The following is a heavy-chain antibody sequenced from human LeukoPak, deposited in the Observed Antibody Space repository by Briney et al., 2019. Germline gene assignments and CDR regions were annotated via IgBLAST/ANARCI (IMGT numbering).Heavy chain of an antibody. D-gene: IGHD3-22*01. V-gene: IGHV1-69*05. CDR3: ARRKQSYYYDSSGYYYVFDY. Sequence: SVRVSCKASGGTFSSYAISWVRQAPGQGLEWMGGIIPIFGTANYAQKFQGRVTITTDESTSTAYMELSSLRSEDTAVYYCARRKQSYYYDSSGYYYVFDYWGQGTLVTVSS. CDR1: GGTFSSYA. J-gene: IGHJ4*02. CDR2: IIPIFGTA.